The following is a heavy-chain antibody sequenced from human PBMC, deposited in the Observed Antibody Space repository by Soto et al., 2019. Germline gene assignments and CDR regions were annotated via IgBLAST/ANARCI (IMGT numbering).Heavy chain of an antibody. D-gene: IGHD2-2*03. J-gene: IGHJ6*02. V-gene: IGHV4-31*03. CDR3: ARLNGYCISTNCHGYYGMDV. CDR2: IYYGGIT. CDR1: GGSITSGGYY. Sequence: PSETLSLTCSVSGGSITSGGYYWNWIRQHPGKGLEWIGYIYYGGITYYNPSLKSRITISVDTSKNEFSLRLSSVTAADTAVYYCARLNGYCISTNCHGYYGMDVWGQGTTVTVSS.